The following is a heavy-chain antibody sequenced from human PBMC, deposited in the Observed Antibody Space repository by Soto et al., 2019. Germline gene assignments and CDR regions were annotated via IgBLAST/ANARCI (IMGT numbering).Heavy chain of an antibody. Sequence: QLQLQESGPGLVKPSQTLSLTCTVSGGSISSGGYYWSWIRQHPGKGLEWIGYIYYSGSTYYNPSLKRRVTIPVDTSKNQFSLKLSSVTAADTAVYYCARVWGIAARQGPLTFDYWGQGTLVTVSS. CDR1: GGSISSGGYY. CDR3: ARVWGIAARQGPLTFDY. D-gene: IGHD6-6*01. CDR2: IYYSGST. J-gene: IGHJ4*02. V-gene: IGHV4-31*03.